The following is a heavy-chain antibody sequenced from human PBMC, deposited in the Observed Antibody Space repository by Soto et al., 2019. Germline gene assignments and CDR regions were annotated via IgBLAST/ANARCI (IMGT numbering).Heavy chain of an antibody. Sequence: QVQLVESGGGVVQPGRSLRLSCAASGFTFSSYAMHWVRQAPGKGLEWVAVISYDGSNKYYADSVKGRFTISRDNSKNTLYLQMNSLRAEDTAVYYCARDRSGSYLMVDYWGQGTLVTVSS. CDR3: ARDRSGSYLMVDY. J-gene: IGHJ4*02. V-gene: IGHV3-30-3*01. CDR2: ISYDGSNK. CDR1: GFTFSSYA. D-gene: IGHD1-26*01.